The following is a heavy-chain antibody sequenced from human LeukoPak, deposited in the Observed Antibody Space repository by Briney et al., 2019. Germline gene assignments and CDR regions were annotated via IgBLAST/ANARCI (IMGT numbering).Heavy chain of an antibody. V-gene: IGHV4-34*01. CDR3: AGDYDYVWGSYQY. Sequence: PSETLSLTCAVYGGSFSGDYWSWIRQPPGKGLEWIGEINHSGSTNYNPSLKSRVTISVDTSKNQFSLKLSSVTAADTAVYYCAGDYDYVWGSYQYWGQGTLVTVSS. CDR1: GGSFSGDY. J-gene: IGHJ4*02. D-gene: IGHD3-16*02. CDR2: INHSGST.